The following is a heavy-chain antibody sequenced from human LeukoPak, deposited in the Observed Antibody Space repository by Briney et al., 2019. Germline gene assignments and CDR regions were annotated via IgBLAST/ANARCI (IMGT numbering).Heavy chain of an antibody. Sequence: GGSLRLSCAASGFTFSSYGMHWVRQAPGKGLEWVAVWHDGSNKFYGDSVKGRFTISRDNIQNTLSLQMNSLRAEDTAVYYCARDKGEFYNYMSVWGNGTTVTVSS. V-gene: IGHV3-33*08. CDR3: ARDKGEFYNYMSV. D-gene: IGHD3-10*01. CDR1: GFTFSSYG. J-gene: IGHJ6*03. CDR2: WHDGSNK.